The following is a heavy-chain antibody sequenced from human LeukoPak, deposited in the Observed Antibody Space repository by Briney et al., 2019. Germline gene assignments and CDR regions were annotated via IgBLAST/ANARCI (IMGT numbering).Heavy chain of an antibody. CDR2: IYYSGST. V-gene: IGHV4-31*03. Sequence: SETLSLTCTVSGGSISSGGYYWSWIRQHPGKGLEWIGYIYYSGSTYHNPSLKSRVTISVDTSKNQFSLKLSSVTAADTAVYYCASGQYYYDSSGSRRGFDYWGQGTLVTVSS. CDR1: GGSISSGGYY. D-gene: IGHD3-22*01. J-gene: IGHJ4*02. CDR3: ASGQYYYDSSGSRRGFDY.